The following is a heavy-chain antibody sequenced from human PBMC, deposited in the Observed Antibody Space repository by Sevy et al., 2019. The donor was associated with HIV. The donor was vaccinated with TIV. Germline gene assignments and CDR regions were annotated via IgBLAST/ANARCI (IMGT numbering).Heavy chain of an antibody. J-gene: IGHJ4*02. CDR1: GFTFNKYS. D-gene: IGHD2-2*02. CDR2: LAFGGGQI. CDR3: ASEGYTRPHDV. Sequence: GGSLRLSCVASGFTFNKYSISWVRQAQGKGMERVSTLAFGGGQINYADSVMGRFTISRDDSKNTLYLQMNSLRAEDTAVYDCASEGYTRPHDVWRQGTPVTVSS. V-gene: IGHV3-23*01.